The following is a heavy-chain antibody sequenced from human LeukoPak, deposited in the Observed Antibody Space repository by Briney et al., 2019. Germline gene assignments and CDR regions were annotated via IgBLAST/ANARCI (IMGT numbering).Heavy chain of an antibody. CDR2: IRSKANSYAT. D-gene: IGHD1-26*01. Sequence: GGSLRLSCAASGFTFSGSAMHWVRQASGKGLEWVGRIRSKANSYATAYAASVKGRFTISRDDSKNTAYLQMNSLKTEDMAVYYCTSNIVGADDAFDIWGQGTMVTVSS. CDR3: TSNIVGADDAFDI. J-gene: IGHJ3*02. V-gene: IGHV3-73*01. CDR1: GFTFSGSA.